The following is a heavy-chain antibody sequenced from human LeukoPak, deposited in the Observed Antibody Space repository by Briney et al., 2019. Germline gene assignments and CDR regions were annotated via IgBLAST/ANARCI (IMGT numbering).Heavy chain of an antibody. CDR2: ISSSGSTI. D-gene: IGHD5-24*01. J-gene: IGHJ4*02. CDR1: GFTFSDYE. CDR3: ARLRGGYRLY. Sequence: GGSLRLSCAASGFTFSDYEMNWVRQAPGKGLEWVSYISSSGSTIYHADSVKGRFTISRDNAKNSLYLQINRLRAEDTAVYYCARLRGGYRLYWGQGTLVTLSS. V-gene: IGHV3-48*03.